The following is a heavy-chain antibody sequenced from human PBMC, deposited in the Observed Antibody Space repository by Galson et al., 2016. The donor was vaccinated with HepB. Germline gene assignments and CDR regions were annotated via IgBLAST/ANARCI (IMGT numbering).Heavy chain of an antibody. CDR1: GFTFSSYG. CDR3: ARDPGYTTAAPFFDY. J-gene: IGHJ4*02. D-gene: IGHD5-24*01. CDR2: ISYDGSSK. Sequence: SLRLSCAASGFTFSSYGMHWVRQAPGKGLEWVAVISYDGSSKYYADSVKGRFTISRDNAKNSLYVQMNSLRVEDTALYYCARDPGYTTAAPFFDYWGQGTLVTVSS. V-gene: IGHV3-30*03.